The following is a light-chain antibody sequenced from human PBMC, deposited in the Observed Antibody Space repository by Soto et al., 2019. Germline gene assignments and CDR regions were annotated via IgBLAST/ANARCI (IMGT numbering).Light chain of an antibody. V-gene: IGLV2-14*01. CDR2: EVS. CDR1: SNDVGGYNY. CDR3: SSYTGSNIRYV. J-gene: IGLJ1*01. Sequence: QSALTQPASVSGSPGQSITISCTGTSNDVGGYNYVSWYQHHPGKAPKLMIYEVSDRPSGVSNRFSGSKSGNTASLTISGLQAEEEADYYCSSYTGSNIRYVFGAGTKVTVL.